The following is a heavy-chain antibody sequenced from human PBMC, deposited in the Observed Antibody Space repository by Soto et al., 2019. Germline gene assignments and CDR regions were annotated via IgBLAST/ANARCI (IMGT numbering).Heavy chain of an antibody. CDR3: AREASAVLALDY. Sequence: QVQLVHSGAELKKPGDSVKVSFKASGYTFTSYAMHWVLQSPVQGLEWMGWINPNSCDATYAQKFQGRVTMTMDTSITTAYMELRSLSYDDTAVYYCAREASAVLALDYWGQGTRVTVSS. D-gene: IGHD6-19*01. J-gene: IGHJ4*02. CDR2: INPNSCDA. CDR1: GYTFTSYA. V-gene: IGHV1-2*02.